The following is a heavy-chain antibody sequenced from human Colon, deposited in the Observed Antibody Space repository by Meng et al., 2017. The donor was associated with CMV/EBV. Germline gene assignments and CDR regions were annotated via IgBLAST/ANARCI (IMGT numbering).Heavy chain of an antibody. CDR1: GFTVSSNY. D-gene: IGHD2-21*01. Sequence: GGSLRLSCAASGFTVSSNYMSWVRQAPGKGLEWVSVITSGGNIYYADSVKGRFTISRDTSKNTVWLQMNSLRTDDTALYYCARDGPSCGGDCYSDAFEIWGQGTMVTVS. V-gene: IGHV3-53*05. CDR2: ITSGGNI. CDR3: ARDGPSCGGDCYSDAFEI. J-gene: IGHJ3*02.